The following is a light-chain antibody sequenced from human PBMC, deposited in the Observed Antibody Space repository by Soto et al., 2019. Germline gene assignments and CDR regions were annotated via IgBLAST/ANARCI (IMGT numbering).Light chain of an antibody. V-gene: IGKV1-27*01. CDR3: QKYNSAPLT. J-gene: IGKJ4*01. CDR2: AAS. CDR1: LGIIDY. Sequence: DIEMTQSPSSLSASVGDRVTITCRASLGIIDYLAWYQQKPGKVTKLLIYAASTLQTGVPSRFSGSGSRTDFTLTISNLQPEDVATYYCQKYNSAPLTFGGGTKVEIK.